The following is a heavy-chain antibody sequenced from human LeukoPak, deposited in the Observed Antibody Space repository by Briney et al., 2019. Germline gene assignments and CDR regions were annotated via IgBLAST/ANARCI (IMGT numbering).Heavy chain of an antibody. CDR3: ARWDCSSTSCRLFDY. Sequence: PGGSLRLSCAASGFTFNSYSMNWVRQAPGKGLEWVSYISSSSSTIYYADSVKGRFTISRDNAKNSLYLQMNSLRAEDTAVYYCARWDCSSTSCRLFDYWGQGTLVTASS. D-gene: IGHD2-2*01. CDR2: ISSSSSTI. V-gene: IGHV3-48*01. CDR1: GFTFNSYS. J-gene: IGHJ4*02.